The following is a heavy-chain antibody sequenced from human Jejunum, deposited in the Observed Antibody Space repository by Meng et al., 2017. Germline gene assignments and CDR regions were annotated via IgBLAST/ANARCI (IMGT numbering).Heavy chain of an antibody. J-gene: IGHJ3*02. CDR2: IIPVFGTA. Sequence: SVKVSCKASGGTYSSYAISWVRQAPGQGLEWMGGIIPVFGTAHYAQKFQGRVTITADESTSTAYMELSGLRSEDTAVYYCARDLRHGTPDSLDIWGQGTVVTVSS. D-gene: IGHD1-26*01. CDR3: ARDLRHGTPDSLDI. V-gene: IGHV1-69*13. CDR1: GGTYSSYA.